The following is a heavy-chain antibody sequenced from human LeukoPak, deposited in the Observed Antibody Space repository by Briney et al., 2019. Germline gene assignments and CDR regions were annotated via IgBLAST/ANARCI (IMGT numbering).Heavy chain of an antibody. CDR2: ISAYNGNT. J-gene: IGHJ4*02. D-gene: IGHD3-16*02. CDR3: ARGDYVWGSYRYGNYFDY. CDR1: GYTFTSYG. Sequence: GASVKVSCKASGYTFTSYGISWVRQAPGQGLEWMGWISAYNGNTNYAQKLQGRVTMTTDTSTSTAYMELRSLRSDDTAVYYCARGDYVWGSYRYGNYFDYWGQGTLVTVSS. V-gene: IGHV1-18*01.